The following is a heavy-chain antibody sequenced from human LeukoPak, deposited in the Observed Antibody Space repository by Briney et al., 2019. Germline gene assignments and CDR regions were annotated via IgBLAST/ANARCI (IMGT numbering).Heavy chain of an antibody. Sequence: ASVKVSCKASGYTFTSYYMHWVRQAPGQGLEWMGWISAYNGNTNYAQKLQGRVTMTTDTSTSTAYMELRSLRSDDTAVYYCARSSSSSPVDYWGQGTLVTVSS. CDR1: GYTFTSYY. D-gene: IGHD6-6*01. J-gene: IGHJ4*02. V-gene: IGHV1-18*04. CDR2: ISAYNGNT. CDR3: ARSSSSSPVDY.